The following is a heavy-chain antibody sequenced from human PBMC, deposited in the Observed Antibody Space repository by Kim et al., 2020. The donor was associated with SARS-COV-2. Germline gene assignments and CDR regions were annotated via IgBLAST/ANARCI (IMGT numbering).Heavy chain of an antibody. V-gene: IGHV1-18*01. D-gene: IGHD4-4*01. Sequence: ASVKVSCKASGYTFTSYGINWVRQAPGQGLEWMGWISGYNGNTNYAQKLQDRVTMTTDTSTNTAYMELRSLRSDDTAVYYCARGSVRGLDYCYMDVWGKGTTVTVSS. CDR1: GYTFTSYG. CDR3: ARGSVRGLDYCYMDV. CDR2: ISGYNGNT. J-gene: IGHJ6*03.